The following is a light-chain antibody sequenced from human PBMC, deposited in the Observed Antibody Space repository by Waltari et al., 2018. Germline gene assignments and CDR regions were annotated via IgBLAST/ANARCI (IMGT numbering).Light chain of an antibody. V-gene: IGKV1-5*03. J-gene: IGKJ4*01. Sequence: DIQMTQSPSTLSGSVGDGVTITCRASQSNANSLAWYQQKPGKAPKLLIYKASSLESGVPSRFSASGSGTEFTLTISSLQPDDFATYYCQQSNTYPLTFGGGTKVDI. CDR1: QSNANS. CDR2: KAS. CDR3: QQSNTYPLT.